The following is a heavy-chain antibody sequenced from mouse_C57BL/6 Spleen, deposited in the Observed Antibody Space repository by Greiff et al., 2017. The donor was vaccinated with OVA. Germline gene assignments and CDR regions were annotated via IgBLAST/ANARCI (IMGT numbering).Heavy chain of an antibody. Sequence: EVKLVESGGGLVKPGGSLKLSCAASGFTFSSYAMSWVRQTPEKRLEWVATISDGGSYTYYPDNVKGRFTISRDNAKNNLYLQMSHLKSEDTAMDYCARGRWPWVFDYWGQGTTLTVSS. CDR1: GFTFSSYA. CDR2: ISDGGSYT. CDR3: ARGRWPWVFDY. D-gene: IGHD2-3*01. V-gene: IGHV5-4*03. J-gene: IGHJ2*01.